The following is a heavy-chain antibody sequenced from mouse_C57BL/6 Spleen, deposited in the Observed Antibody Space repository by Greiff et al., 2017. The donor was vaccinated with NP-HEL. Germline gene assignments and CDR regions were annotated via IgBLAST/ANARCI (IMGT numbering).Heavy chain of an antibody. V-gene: IGHV1-82*01. CDR3: ARSGGRRTIDY. J-gene: IGHJ2*01. D-gene: IGHD3-2*02. CDR1: GYAFSSSW. Sequence: QVQLQQSGPELVKPGASVKISCKASGYAFSSSWMNWVKQRPGKGLEWIGRIYPGDGDTNYNGKFKGKATLTADKSSSTAYMQLSSLTSEDSAVYFCARSGGRRTIDYWGQGTTLTVSS. CDR2: IYPGDGDT.